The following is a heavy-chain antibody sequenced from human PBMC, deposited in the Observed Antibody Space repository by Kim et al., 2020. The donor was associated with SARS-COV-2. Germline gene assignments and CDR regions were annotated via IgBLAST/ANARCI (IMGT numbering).Heavy chain of an antibody. CDR2: INHSATT. Sequence: SETLSLTCAVYGGSFSGYYWSWIRQIPGKGLEWIAEINHSATTSYNPSLGSRVTISVDTSKNQFSLRMTSVTAADTAVYYCARQRGYTSGNSFDSWGQGTLVIVSS. CDR1: GGSFSGYY. V-gene: IGHV4-34*01. CDR3: ARQRGYTSGNSFDS. D-gene: IGHD2-2*02. J-gene: IGHJ4*02.